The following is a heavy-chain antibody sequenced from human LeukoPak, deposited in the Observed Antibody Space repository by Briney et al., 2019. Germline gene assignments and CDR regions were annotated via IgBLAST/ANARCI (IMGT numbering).Heavy chain of an antibody. CDR3: ARQDYYYYYGIDV. V-gene: IGHV5-51*01. Sequence: GESLKISCKGSGYSFTSYWIGWVRQLPGKGLEWMGIIYPGDSDTRYSPSFQGQVTISADKSISTAYLQWSSLKASDTAMYYCARQDYYYYYGIDVWGQGTTVTVSS. CDR1: GYSFTSYW. J-gene: IGHJ6*02. CDR2: IYPGDSDT.